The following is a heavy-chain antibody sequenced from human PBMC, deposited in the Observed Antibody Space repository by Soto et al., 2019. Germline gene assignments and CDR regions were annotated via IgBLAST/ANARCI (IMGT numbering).Heavy chain of an antibody. Sequence: QVQLVQSGAEVKKPGSSVKVSCKASGGTFSSYAISWVRQAPGQGLEWMGGIIPIFGTANYAQKFQGRVTITADESTSTAYMELSRLRSEDTAVYYCARNDFWSGYFAYYYYYGMDVWGQGTTVTVSS. CDR2: IIPIFGTA. V-gene: IGHV1-69*01. J-gene: IGHJ6*02. CDR1: GGTFSSYA. CDR3: ARNDFWSGYFAYYYYYGMDV. D-gene: IGHD3-3*01.